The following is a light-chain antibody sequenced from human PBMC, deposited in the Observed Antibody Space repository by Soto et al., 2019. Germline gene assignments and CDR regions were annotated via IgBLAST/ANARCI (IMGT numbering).Light chain of an antibody. Sequence: AIRMTQSPSSFSASTGDRVTITCRASQGISSYLAWYQQKPGKAPKLLIYAASTLQSGVPSRFSGSGSGTDFTLTISCLQSEDFATYYCQHYYSYAITFGQGTRLEMK. CDR3: QHYYSYAIT. V-gene: IGKV1-8*01. CDR1: QGISSY. CDR2: AAS. J-gene: IGKJ5*01.